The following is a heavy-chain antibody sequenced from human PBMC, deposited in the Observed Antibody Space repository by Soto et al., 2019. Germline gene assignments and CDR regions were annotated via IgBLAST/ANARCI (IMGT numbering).Heavy chain of an antibody. J-gene: IGHJ4*02. CDR3: ANNRY. CDR1: GFTFSSYA. CDR2: ISGSSSCT. Sequence: GGSLRLSCVASGFTFSSYAMNWVRQAPGKGLEWVSAISGSSSCTYYADSVKGRFTISRDNAKNSLYLQMNSLRAEDTAVYYCANNRYWGQGTLVTVSS. V-gene: IGHV3-21*01.